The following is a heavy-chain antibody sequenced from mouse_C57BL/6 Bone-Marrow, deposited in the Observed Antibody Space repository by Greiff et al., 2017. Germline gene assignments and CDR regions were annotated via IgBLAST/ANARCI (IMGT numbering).Heavy chain of an antibody. Sequence: VQLKESGPELVKPGASVKISCKASGYSFTGYYMNWVKQSPEKSLEWIGEINPSTGGTTYNQKFKAKATLTVDKSSSTAYMQLKSLTSEDSAVYYCARGLDSSGYVGWFAYGGQGTLVTVSA. CDR1: GYSFTGYY. CDR2: INPSTGGT. J-gene: IGHJ3*01. D-gene: IGHD3-2*02. CDR3: ARGLDSSGYVGWFAY. V-gene: IGHV1-42*01.